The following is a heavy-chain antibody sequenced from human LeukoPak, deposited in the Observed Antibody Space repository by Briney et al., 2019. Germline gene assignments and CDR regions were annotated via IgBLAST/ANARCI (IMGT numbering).Heavy chain of an antibody. Sequence: PGGSLRLSCAASGFTFSSYGMHWVRQAPGKGLEWVAFIRYDGSNKYYADSVKGRFTISRDNSKNTLYLQMNSLRAEDTAVYYCAKDHSDGRYSSGWYYFGYWGQGTLVTVSS. D-gene: IGHD6-19*01. CDR3: AKDHSDGRYSSGWYYFGY. J-gene: IGHJ4*02. V-gene: IGHV3-30*02. CDR1: GFTFSSYG. CDR2: IRYDGSNK.